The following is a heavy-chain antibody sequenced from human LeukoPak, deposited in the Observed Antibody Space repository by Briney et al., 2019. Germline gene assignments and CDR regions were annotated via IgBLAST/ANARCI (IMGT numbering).Heavy chain of an antibody. V-gene: IGHV3-74*01. J-gene: IGHJ4*02. CDR2: INSDGIST. CDR1: GFTFSSYG. CDR3: AKGGATVIDY. Sequence: GGSLRLSCAASGFTFSSYGMHWVRQAPGKGLVWVSRINSDGISTSYADSVKGRFTISRDNAKNTLYLQMNSLRADDTAVYYCAKGGATVIDYWGQGTLVTVS. D-gene: IGHD4-17*01.